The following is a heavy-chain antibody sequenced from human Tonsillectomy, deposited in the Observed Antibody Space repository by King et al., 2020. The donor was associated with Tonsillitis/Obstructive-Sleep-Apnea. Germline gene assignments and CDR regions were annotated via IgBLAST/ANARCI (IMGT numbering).Heavy chain of an antibody. D-gene: IGHD3-10*01. CDR2: IYYSGST. Sequence: QLQESGPGLVKPSETLSLTCTVSGDSISSYYWSWIRQPPGKGLEWIGYIYYSGSTNYNPSLKSRVTISVDTSKNQFSLKLSSVTAADTAVYYFAGGPYGSGSYYNRFDYGGQGTLVTVSS. V-gene: IGHV4-59*01. CDR3: AGGPYGSGSYYNRFDY. J-gene: IGHJ4*02. CDR1: GDSISSYY.